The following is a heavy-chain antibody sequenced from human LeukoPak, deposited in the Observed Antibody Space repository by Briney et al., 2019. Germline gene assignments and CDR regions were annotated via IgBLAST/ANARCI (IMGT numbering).Heavy chain of an antibody. J-gene: IGHJ6*03. Sequence: SETLSLTCAVSGYSLSSGYYWGWIRQPPGKGLEWIGSIYHSGSTYYNPSLKSRVTISVDTSKNQFSLKLSSVTAVDTAVYYCARVQYSSSSSYGYYYYYYMDVWGKGTTVTVSS. CDR3: ARVQYSSSSSYGYYYYYYMDV. CDR2: IYHSGST. CDR1: GYSLSSGYY. V-gene: IGHV4-38-2*01. D-gene: IGHD6-6*01.